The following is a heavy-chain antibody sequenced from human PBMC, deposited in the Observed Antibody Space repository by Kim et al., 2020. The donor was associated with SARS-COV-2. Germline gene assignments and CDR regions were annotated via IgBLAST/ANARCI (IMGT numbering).Heavy chain of an antibody. V-gene: IGHV5-51*01. D-gene: IGHD3-10*01. CDR3: ARQERLLWFGGLFPGWVGP. CDR1: GYSFTSYW. Sequence: GESLKISCKGSGYSFTSYWIGWVRQMPGKGLEWMGIIYPGDSDTRYSPSFQGQVTISADKSISTAYLQWSGLKASDAAMYYCARQERLLWFGGLFPGWVGPWGQGTLVTLSS. CDR2: IYPGDSDT. J-gene: IGHJ5*02.